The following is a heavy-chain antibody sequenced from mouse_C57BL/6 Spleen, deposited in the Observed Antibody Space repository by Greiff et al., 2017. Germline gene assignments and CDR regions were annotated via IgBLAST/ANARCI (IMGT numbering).Heavy chain of an antibody. D-gene: IGHD1-1*01. CDR1: GYTFTSYW. Sequence: QVQLQQPGAELVRPGSSVKLSCKASGYTFTSYWLDWVKQRPGQGLEWIGNIYPSDSETHYNQKFKDKATLTVDKSSSTAYMQLSSLTSEDSAVYYCARGTTVYFDYWGQGTTLTVSS. V-gene: IGHV1-61*01. CDR2: IYPSDSET. CDR3: ARGTTVYFDY. J-gene: IGHJ2*01.